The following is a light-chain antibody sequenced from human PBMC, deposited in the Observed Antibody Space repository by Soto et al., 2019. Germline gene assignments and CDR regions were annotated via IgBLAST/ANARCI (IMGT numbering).Light chain of an antibody. Sequence: DIQMTQSPSTLSASIGDSVTITCRASQSISRWLAWYQQKPGKAPKLLIYKASTLKSGVPSRFSGSGSGTEFTLTISSLQSEDFAVYYCQQYSNWPPITFGQGTRLENK. CDR1: QSISRW. V-gene: IGKV1-5*03. CDR2: KAS. CDR3: QQYSNWPPIT. J-gene: IGKJ5*01.